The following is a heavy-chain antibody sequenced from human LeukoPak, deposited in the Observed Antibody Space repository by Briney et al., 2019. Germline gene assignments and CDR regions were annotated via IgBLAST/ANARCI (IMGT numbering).Heavy chain of an antibody. CDR3: ARGPYSYGRYGMDV. CDR1: GGSLSGYY. V-gene: IGHV4-34*01. CDR2: INHSGST. D-gene: IGHD5-18*01. Sequence: SETLSLTCAVYGGSLSGYYWSWIRQPPGKGLEWIGEINHSGSTNYNPSLKSRVTISVDTSKNQFSLKLSSVTAADTAVYYCARGPYSYGRYGMDVWGQGTTVTVSS. J-gene: IGHJ6*02.